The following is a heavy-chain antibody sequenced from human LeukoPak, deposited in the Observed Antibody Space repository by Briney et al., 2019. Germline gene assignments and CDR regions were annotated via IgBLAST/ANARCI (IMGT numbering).Heavy chain of an antibody. V-gene: IGHV3-23*01. D-gene: IGHD2-15*01. CDR3: AKSPVVVPLYHFDF. J-gene: IGHJ4*01. CDR2: VSGSGIAT. Sequence: GGSLRLSCAASGFTFSSVSMTWVRQTPGKGLEWVSGVSGSGIATHYADSMKGRFTISRDNSKNTLFLQMDSLRAEDTAVYYCAKSPVVVPLYHFDFWGHGTLVTVSS. CDR1: GFTFSSVS.